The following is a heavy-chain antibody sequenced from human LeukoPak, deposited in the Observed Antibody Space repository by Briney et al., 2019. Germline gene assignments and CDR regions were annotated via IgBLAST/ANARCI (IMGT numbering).Heavy chain of an antibody. V-gene: IGHV3-30*18. CDR1: GFTFSSYG. J-gene: IGHJ1*01. D-gene: IGHD6-13*01. CDR2: ISYDGSNK. CDR3: AKGSSWYRGEYFQH. Sequence: PGRSLRLSCAASGFTFSSYGMHWVRQAPGKGLEWVAVISYDGSNKYYADSVKGRFTISRDNSKNTLYLQMNSLRAEDTAVYYCAKGSSWYRGEYFQHWGQGTLVTVSS.